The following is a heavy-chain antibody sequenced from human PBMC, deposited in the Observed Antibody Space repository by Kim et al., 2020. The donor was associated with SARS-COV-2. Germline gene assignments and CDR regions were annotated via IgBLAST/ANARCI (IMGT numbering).Heavy chain of an antibody. V-gene: IGHV3-74*01. D-gene: IGHD6-19*01. CDR1: GFTLRSYW. CDR2: INGDGSTT. CDR3: ARNRITVAAFDY. J-gene: IGHJ4*02. Sequence: GGSLRLSCAASGFTLRSYWMHWVRQVPGKGLVWVSNINGDGSTTGYADSVKGRFTISRDNAKNTLYLQMNSLRAEDTAVYYCARNRITVAAFDYWGQGTLGTVSS.